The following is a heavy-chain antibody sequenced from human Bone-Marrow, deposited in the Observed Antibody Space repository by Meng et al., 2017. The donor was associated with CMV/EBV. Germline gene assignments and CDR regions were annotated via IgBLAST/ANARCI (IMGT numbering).Heavy chain of an antibody. CDR1: GFTFSSYG. CDR2: IRYDGSNK. J-gene: IGHJ6*02. Sequence: GESLKISCAASGFTFSSYGMHWVRQAPGKGLEWVAFIRYDGSNKYYADSVKGRFTISRDNSKNTLYLQMNSLRAEDTAVYYCAKARSRIQLLDVWGQGTTVTVSS. V-gene: IGHV3-30*02. D-gene: IGHD5-18*01. CDR3: AKARSRIQLLDV.